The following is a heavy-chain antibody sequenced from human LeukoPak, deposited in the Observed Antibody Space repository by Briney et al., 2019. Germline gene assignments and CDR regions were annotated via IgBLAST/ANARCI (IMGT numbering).Heavy chain of an antibody. Sequence: GGSLRLSCAASGFTFSSYAMSWVRQAPGKGLERVSPISGSGGSTYYADSVKGRFTISRDNSKNTLHLQMNSLRAEDTAVYYCAKDGPSGYDWPLFDYWAQGTLVTVSS. D-gene: IGHD5-12*01. CDR1: GFTFSSYA. CDR3: AKDGPSGYDWPLFDY. V-gene: IGHV3-23*01. CDR2: ISGSGGST. J-gene: IGHJ4*02.